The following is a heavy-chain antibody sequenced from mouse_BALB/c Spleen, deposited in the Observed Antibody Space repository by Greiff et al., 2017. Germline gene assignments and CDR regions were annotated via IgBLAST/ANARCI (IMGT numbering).Heavy chain of an antibody. CDR3: ARFGSSPY. D-gene: IGHD1-1*01. CDR2: ISSGSSTI. Sequence: EVMLVESGGGLVQPGGSRKLSCAASGFTFSSFGMHWVRQAPEKGLEWVAYISSGSSTIYYADTVKGRFTISRDNPKNTLFLQMTSLRSEDTAMYYCARFGSSPYWGQGTLVTVSA. V-gene: IGHV5-17*02. J-gene: IGHJ3*01. CDR1: GFTFSSFG.